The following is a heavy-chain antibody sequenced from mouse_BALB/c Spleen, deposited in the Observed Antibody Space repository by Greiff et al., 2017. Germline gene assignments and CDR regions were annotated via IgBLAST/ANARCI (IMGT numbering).Heavy chain of an antibody. Sequence: EVQGVESGGGLVQPKGSLKLSCAASGFTFNTYAMNWVRQAPGKGLEWVARIRSKSNNYATYYADSVKDRFTISRDDSQSMLYLQMNNLKTEDTAMYYCVTNPHYAMDYWGQGTSVTVSS. J-gene: IGHJ4*01. CDR2: IRSKSNNYAT. CDR3: VTNPHYAMDY. CDR1: GFTFNTYA. V-gene: IGHV10-1*02. D-gene: IGHD4-1*01.